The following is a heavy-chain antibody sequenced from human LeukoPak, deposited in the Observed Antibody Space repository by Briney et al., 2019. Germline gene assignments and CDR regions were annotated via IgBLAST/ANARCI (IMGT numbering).Heavy chain of an antibody. CDR3: AKDLVGSGSYGHLPPYDY. CDR1: GFTFSSYA. J-gene: IGHJ4*02. D-gene: IGHD1-26*01. Sequence: PVGSLRLSCAASGFTFSSYAMSWVRQAPGKGLEWVSAISGSGGSTYYADSVKGRFTISRDNSKNTLYLQMNSLRAEDTAVYYCAKDLVGSGSYGHLPPYDYWGQGTLVTVSS. CDR2: ISGSGGST. V-gene: IGHV3-23*01.